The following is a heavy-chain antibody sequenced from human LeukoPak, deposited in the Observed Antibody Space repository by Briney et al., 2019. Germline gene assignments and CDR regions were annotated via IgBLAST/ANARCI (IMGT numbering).Heavy chain of an antibody. Sequence: QTGGSLRLSCVASGFTVYNLAMSWVRQAPGKGLEWVSLITGGGGSTDYADSVKGRFTISRDNSKNTLYLQMNSLRVEDTATYYCAKDGRSGAPFDRWGQGTVLTVSS. D-gene: IGHD3-3*01. J-gene: IGHJ4*02. CDR1: GFTVYNLA. CDR2: ITGGGGST. V-gene: IGHV3-23*01. CDR3: AKDGRSGAPFDR.